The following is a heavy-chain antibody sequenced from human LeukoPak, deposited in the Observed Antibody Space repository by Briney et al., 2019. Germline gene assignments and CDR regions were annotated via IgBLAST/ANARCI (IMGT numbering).Heavy chain of an antibody. D-gene: IGHD6-6*01. CDR3: ARDSLGSSTSGGGFDY. CDR2: IYHSGSS. Sequence: SETLSLTCTVSGGSISSYYWSWIRQPPGKGLEWIGYIYHSGSSYYNPSLKSRVTISVDRSRTQFSLNLSSVTAADTAVYYCARDSLGSSTSGGGFDYWGQGTLVTVSS. V-gene: IGHV4-59*12. J-gene: IGHJ4*02. CDR1: GGSISSYY.